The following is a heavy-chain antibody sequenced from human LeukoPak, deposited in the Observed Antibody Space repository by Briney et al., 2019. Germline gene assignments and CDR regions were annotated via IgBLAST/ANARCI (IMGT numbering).Heavy chain of an antibody. CDR2: ISGSGGST. Sequence: PGGSLRLSCAASGFTFSSYAMSWVRQAPGKGLEWVSAISGSGGSTYYADSVKGRLTISRDNSKNTLYLQMNSLRAEDTAVYYCAKARSEMATITAFDTWGQGTMVTVSS. CDR1: GFTFSSYA. J-gene: IGHJ3*02. D-gene: IGHD5-24*01. CDR3: AKARSEMATITAFDT. V-gene: IGHV3-23*01.